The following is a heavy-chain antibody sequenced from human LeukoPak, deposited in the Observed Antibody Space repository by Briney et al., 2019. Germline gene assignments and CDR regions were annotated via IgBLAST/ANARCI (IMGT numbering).Heavy chain of an antibody. Sequence: PGGSLRLSCVASGFTFSSYGMHWVRQAPGKGLEWVAAIWYDGSTKYYADSVKGRFTISRDNSKNTLYLQMNSLRDEDTALYYCAKKDGMQELGAFDYWGQGTLVTVSS. V-gene: IGHV3-33*06. CDR3: AKKDGMQELGAFDY. CDR1: GFTFSSYG. D-gene: IGHD6-13*01. CDR2: IWYDGSTK. J-gene: IGHJ4*02.